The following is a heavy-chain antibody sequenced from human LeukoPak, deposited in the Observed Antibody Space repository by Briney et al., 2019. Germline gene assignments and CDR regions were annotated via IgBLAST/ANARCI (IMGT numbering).Heavy chain of an antibody. V-gene: IGHV3-7*03. CDR1: GFTFGKYW. D-gene: IGHD3-3*01. CDR2: IKLDGSEK. Sequence: PGGSLRLSCVASGFTFGKYWMSWVRQAPGKGLEWVANIKLDGSEKNYVDSVKGRFTISRDNTKNSLYLQMNSLRVEDTAAFYCARDQYDTWSRRGNFDSWGLGTLVIVSS. CDR3: ARDQYDTWSRRGNFDS. J-gene: IGHJ4*02.